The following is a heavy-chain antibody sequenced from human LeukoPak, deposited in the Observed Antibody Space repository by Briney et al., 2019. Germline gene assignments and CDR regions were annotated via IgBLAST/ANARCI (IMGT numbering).Heavy chain of an antibody. Sequence: SETLSLTCTVSGGSINSYYWNWIRQPPRKGLEWIGYIYYSGSTNYNPSLKSRVTISVDTSKNQFSLKLSSVTAADTAVYYCARHGSTYALRNWGQGTLVTVSS. CDR1: GGSINSYY. CDR3: ARHGSTYALRN. CDR2: IYYSGST. D-gene: IGHD2-2*01. J-gene: IGHJ4*02. V-gene: IGHV4-59*08.